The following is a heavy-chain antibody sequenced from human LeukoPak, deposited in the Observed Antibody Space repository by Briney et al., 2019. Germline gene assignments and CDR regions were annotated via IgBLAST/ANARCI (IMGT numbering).Heavy chain of an antibody. D-gene: IGHD6-13*01. CDR3: ARVDSSSWYSYAFDI. CDR1: GGSISSYY. J-gene: IGHJ3*02. CDR2: IYTSGST. V-gene: IGHV4-4*07. Sequence: PSETLSLTCTVSGGSISSYYWSWIRQPAGKGLEWIGRIYTSGSTNYNPSLKSRVTMSVDTSKNQFSLKLSSVTAADTAVYYCARVDSSSWYSYAFDIWGQGTMVTVSS.